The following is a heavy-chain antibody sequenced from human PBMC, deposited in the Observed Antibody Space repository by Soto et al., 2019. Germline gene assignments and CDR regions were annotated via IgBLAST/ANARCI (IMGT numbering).Heavy chain of an antibody. V-gene: IGHV2-70*11. J-gene: IGHJ6*02. Sequence: SGPTLVNPTQTLTLTCTFSGFSLSTSGMCVSWIRQPPGKALEWLARIDWDDDKYYSTSLKTRLTISKDTSKNQVVLTMTNMDPVDTATYYCARYQHLITEPYYYGMDVWGQGTTVTVSS. D-gene: IGHD3-16*01. CDR1: GFSLSTSGMC. CDR2: IDWDDDK. CDR3: ARYQHLITEPYYYGMDV.